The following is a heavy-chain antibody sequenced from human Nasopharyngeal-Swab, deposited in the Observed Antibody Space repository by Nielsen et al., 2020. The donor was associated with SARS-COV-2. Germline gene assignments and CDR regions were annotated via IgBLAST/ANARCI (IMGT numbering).Heavy chain of an antibody. Sequence: ESLKISCAASGFTFSSYSMNWVRQAPGKGLEWVSSISSSSSYIYYADSVKGRFTISRDNAKNSLYLQMNSLRAEDTAVYYCARTRSPYGDYVDFDYWGQGTLVTVSS. CDR3: ARTRSPYGDYVDFDY. J-gene: IGHJ4*02. CDR2: ISSSSSYI. D-gene: IGHD4-17*01. CDR1: GFTFSSYS. V-gene: IGHV3-21*01.